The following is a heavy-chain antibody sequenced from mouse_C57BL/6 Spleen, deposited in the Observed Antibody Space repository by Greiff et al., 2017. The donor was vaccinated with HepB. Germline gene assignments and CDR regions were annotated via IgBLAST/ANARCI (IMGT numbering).Heavy chain of an antibody. J-gene: IGHJ3*01. D-gene: IGHD2-1*01. Sequence: QVHVKQPGAELVKPGASVKLSCKASGYTFTSYWMQWVKQRPGQGLEWIGEIDPSDSYTNYNQKFKGKATLTVDTSSSTAYMQLSSLTSEDSAVYYCARSSLLGFAYWGQGTLVTVSA. CDR1: GYTFTSYW. CDR3: ARSSLLGFAY. V-gene: IGHV1-50*01. CDR2: IDPSDSYT.